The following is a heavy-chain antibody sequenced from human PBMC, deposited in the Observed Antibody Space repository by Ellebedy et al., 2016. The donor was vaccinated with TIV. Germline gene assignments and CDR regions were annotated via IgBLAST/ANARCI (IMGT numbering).Heavy chain of an antibody. V-gene: IGHV1-3*01. CDR2: INAGNGNT. Sequence: ASVKVSCKASGYTFTSYAMHWVRQAPGQRLEWMGWINAGNGNTKYSQKFQGRVTITRDTSASTAYMELSSLRSDDTAVYYCARCEVGATHAAYWGQGTLVTVSS. J-gene: IGHJ4*02. CDR3: ARCEVGATHAAY. CDR1: GYTFTSYA. D-gene: IGHD1-26*01.